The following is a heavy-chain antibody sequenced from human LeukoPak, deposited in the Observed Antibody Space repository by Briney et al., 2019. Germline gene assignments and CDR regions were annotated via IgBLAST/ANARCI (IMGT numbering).Heavy chain of an antibody. J-gene: IGHJ3*02. Sequence: PGGSLRLSCAASGFTFDDYAMHWVRQAPGKGLEWVSSISTSSSYIYYADSVKGRFTISRDNAKNSLYLQMNGLRAEDTAVYYCARVPRIAVADPTYDAFDIWGQGTMVTVSS. D-gene: IGHD6-19*01. CDR3: ARVPRIAVADPTYDAFDI. V-gene: IGHV3-21*01. CDR1: GFTFDDYA. CDR2: ISTSSSYI.